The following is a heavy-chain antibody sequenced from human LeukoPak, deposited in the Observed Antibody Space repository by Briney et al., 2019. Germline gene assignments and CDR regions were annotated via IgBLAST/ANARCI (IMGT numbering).Heavy chain of an antibody. CDR2: MNPNSGNT. CDR1: GYTFTSYD. J-gene: IGHJ6*02. V-gene: IGHV1-8*01. Sequence: ASVKVSCKASGYTFTSYDINWVRQATGQGLEWMGWMNPNSGNTGYAQKFQGRVTMTRNTSISTAYMELSSLRSEDTAVYYCAQGITMVRGVTYYYCGMDVWGQGTTVTVSS. D-gene: IGHD3-10*01. CDR3: AQGITMVRGVTYYYCGMDV.